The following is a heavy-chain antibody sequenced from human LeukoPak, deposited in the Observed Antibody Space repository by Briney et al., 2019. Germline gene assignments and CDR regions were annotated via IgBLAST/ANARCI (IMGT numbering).Heavy chain of an antibody. CDR2: IYPGESIYASENT. CDR3: ARDPTTVTTIFDS. J-gene: IGHJ4*02. CDR1: RGSISTYF. Sequence: SETLSLTCTVSRGSISTYFWSWIRQPAGKGLEWIGRIYPGESIYASENTNYNPSLKSRVSMSGDTSKDQVSLKLRSVTAADTAVYYCARDPTTVTTIFDSWGQGTLVTVSS. D-gene: IGHD4-17*01. V-gene: IGHV4-4*07.